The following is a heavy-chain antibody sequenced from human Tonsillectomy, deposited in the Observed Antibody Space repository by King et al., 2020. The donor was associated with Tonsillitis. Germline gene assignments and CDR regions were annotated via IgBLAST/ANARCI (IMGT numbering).Heavy chain of an antibody. Sequence: VQLVESGGGLVQPGGSLRLSCAASGFTFSSYAMSWVRQAPGKGLEWVSAISNTVDSTFYADSVKGRFTISRDNSKNTLYLQMDSVRAEDTAVYFCARDYPEWELTYYFDYWGQGTLVTVSS. V-gene: IGHV3-23*04. CDR2: ISNTVDST. D-gene: IGHD1-26*01. CDR3: ARDYPEWELTYYFDY. J-gene: IGHJ4*02. CDR1: GFTFSSYA.